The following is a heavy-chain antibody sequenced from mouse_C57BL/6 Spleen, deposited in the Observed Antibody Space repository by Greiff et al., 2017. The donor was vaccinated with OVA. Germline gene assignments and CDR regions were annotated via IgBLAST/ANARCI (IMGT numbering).Heavy chain of an antibody. Sequence: QVQLQQSGAELVMPGASVKLSCKASGYTFTSYWMHWVKQRPGQGLEWIGEIDPSDSYTNYNQKFKGKSTLTVDKSSSTAYMQLSSLTSEDSAVYYCARKFLSGYYFDYWGQGTTLTVSS. CDR3: ARKFLSGYYFDY. D-gene: IGHD3-1*01. V-gene: IGHV1-69*01. J-gene: IGHJ2*01. CDR2: IDPSDSYT. CDR1: GYTFTSYW.